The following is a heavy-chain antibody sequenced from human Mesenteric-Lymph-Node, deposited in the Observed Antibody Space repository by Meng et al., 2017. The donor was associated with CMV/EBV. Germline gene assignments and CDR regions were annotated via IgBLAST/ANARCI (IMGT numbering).Heavy chain of an antibody. CDR1: GYTFTSYY. CDR3: ARGWEGYGDYVRYYGMDV. D-gene: IGHD4-17*01. CDR2: INPNSGGT. J-gene: IGHJ6*02. Sequence: ASVKVSCKASGYTFTSYYMHWVRQAPGQGLEWMGWINPNSGGTNYAQKFQGRVTMTRDTSISTAYMELSRLRSDDTAVYYCARGWEGYGDYVRYYGMDVWGQGATVTVSS. V-gene: IGHV1-2*02.